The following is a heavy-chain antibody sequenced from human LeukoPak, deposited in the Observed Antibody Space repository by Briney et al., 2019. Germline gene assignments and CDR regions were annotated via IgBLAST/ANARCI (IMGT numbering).Heavy chain of an antibody. CDR3: ARADIRAIASSGWYGFDY. J-gene: IGHJ4*02. CDR1: GYTFTSYD. Sequence: ASVKVSCKASGYTFTSYDISWVRQAPGQGLEWMGWISAYNGNTNYAQKFQGRVTMTTDTSTSTAFMELRSLRSDDTAVYYCARADIRAIASSGWYGFDYWGQGTLVTVSS. D-gene: IGHD6-19*01. CDR2: ISAYNGNT. V-gene: IGHV1-18*01.